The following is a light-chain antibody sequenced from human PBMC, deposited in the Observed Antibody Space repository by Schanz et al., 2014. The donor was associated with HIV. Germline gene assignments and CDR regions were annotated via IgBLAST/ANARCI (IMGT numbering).Light chain of an antibody. CDR3: SSYTSSGTLVV. J-gene: IGLJ1*01. V-gene: IGLV2-8*01. CDR1: SSDVGNYNY. CDR2: DVT. Sequence: QSALTQPPSASGSPGQSVTISCTGTSSDVGNYNYVSWYQQYPGKAPKLIIYDVTKRPSGVPDRFSGAKSGNTASLTISGLRAEDEAEYYCSSYTSSGTLVVFGTGTKLTVL.